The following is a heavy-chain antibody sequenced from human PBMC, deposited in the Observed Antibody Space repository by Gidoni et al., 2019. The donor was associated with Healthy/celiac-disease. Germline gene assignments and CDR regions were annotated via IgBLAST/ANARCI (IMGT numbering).Heavy chain of an antibody. CDR3: ARVSAAAPLGFDY. V-gene: IGHV4-39*07. J-gene: IGHJ4*02. CDR2: IYYSGRT. D-gene: IGHD6-25*01. Sequence: QLQLQESGPGLVKPSETLSLTCTVSGCSISSSSYYWGWIRQPPGKGLEWIGSIYYSGRTYYNPSLKSRVTISVDTSKNQFSLKLSSVTAADTAVYYCARVSAAAPLGFDYWGQGTLVTVSS. CDR1: GCSISSSSYY.